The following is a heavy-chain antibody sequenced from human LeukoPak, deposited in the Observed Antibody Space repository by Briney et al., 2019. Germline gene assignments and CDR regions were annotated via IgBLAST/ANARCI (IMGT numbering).Heavy chain of an antibody. Sequence: KPSETLSLTCTVSGGSISNYYWSWIRQPAGKGLEWIGRIYASGSTDYNPSLKGRVTMSVDTSKNQFSLNLSSVTAADTAVYYCARDVLTGAETHNWFDPWGQGTLVTVSS. V-gene: IGHV4-4*07. CDR3: ARDVLTGAETHNWFDP. CDR1: GGSISNYY. J-gene: IGHJ5*02. D-gene: IGHD3-9*01. CDR2: IYASGST.